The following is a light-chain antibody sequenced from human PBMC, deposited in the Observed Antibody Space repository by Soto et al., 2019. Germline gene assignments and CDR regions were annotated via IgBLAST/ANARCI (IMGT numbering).Light chain of an antibody. V-gene: IGKV3-15*01. Sequence: ERVMTQSPATVSVSPGERATLSCRASQSVSSNLAWYQQKPGQAPRLLIYAASTRATGIPARFSGSGSGTEFTLTISSLQSEDFAVYYCQQYNNWPPITFGQGTRLEIK. J-gene: IGKJ5*01. CDR3: QQYNNWPPIT. CDR1: QSVSSN. CDR2: AAS.